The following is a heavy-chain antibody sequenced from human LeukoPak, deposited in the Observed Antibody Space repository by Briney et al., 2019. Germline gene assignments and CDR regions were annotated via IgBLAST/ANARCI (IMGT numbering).Heavy chain of an antibody. Sequence: GASVKVSCKASGYTFTSYGFSWVRQAPGQGLEWMGWISTYYGNTNYAQKLQDRVTMTTDTSTSTAYMELTSLRSDDTAVYYCARVYSTNYYGSGDRPCLFDYWGQGTVVTVSS. D-gene: IGHD3-10*01. CDR1: GYTFTSYG. V-gene: IGHV1-18*01. CDR2: ISTYYGNT. CDR3: ARVYSTNYYGSGDRPCLFDY. J-gene: IGHJ4*02.